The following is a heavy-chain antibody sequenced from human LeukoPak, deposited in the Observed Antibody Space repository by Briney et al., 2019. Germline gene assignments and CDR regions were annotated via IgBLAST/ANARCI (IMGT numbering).Heavy chain of an antibody. J-gene: IGHJ4*02. Sequence: GGSLRLSCAASAFTFSNYWMSWVRQAPGKGLEWISYISSSSDSIKYADSVRGRFSVSRDNAKNLLYLQMNSLRVEDTAVYYCARGGGYPDYWGQGALVTVSS. CDR1: AFTFSNYW. CDR3: ARGGGYPDY. V-gene: IGHV3-48*04. CDR2: ISSSSDSI. D-gene: IGHD3-22*01.